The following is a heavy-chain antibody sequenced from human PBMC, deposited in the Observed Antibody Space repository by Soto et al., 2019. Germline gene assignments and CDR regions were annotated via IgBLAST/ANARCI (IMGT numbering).Heavy chain of an antibody. J-gene: IGHJ4*02. CDR2: IYYSGST. V-gene: IGHV4-59*01. CDR3: ARVQYCTNGVCRPHFDY. Sequence: SETLSLTCTVSGGSISGYYLSWIRQPPGKGLECIGYIYYSGSTDYNPSLKSRVTISVDTSKNQFSLKLSSVTAADTAVYYCARVQYCTNGVCRPHFDYWGQGTLVTVSS. D-gene: IGHD2-8*01. CDR1: GGSISGYY.